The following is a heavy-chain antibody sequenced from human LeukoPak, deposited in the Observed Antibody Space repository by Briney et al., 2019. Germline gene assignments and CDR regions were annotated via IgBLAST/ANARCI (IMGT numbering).Heavy chain of an antibody. CDR3: ARDAGYSSSWTDY. CDR1: GGTFSSYA. Sequence: ASVKVSCKASGGTFSSYAISWVRPAPGQGLEWMGRIIPILGIANYAQKFQGRVTITADKSTSTAYMELSSPRSEDTAVYYCARDAGYSSSWTDYWGQGTLVTVSS. V-gene: IGHV1-69*04. D-gene: IGHD6-13*01. CDR2: IIPILGIA. J-gene: IGHJ4*02.